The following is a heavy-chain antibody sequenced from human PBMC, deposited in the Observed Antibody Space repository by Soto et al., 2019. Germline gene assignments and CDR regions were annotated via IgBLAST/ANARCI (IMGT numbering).Heavy chain of an antibody. CDR2: TSGSGSET. V-gene: IGHV3-23*01. D-gene: IGHD3-10*01. J-gene: IGHJ6*02. CDR1: GFTFSSYG. CDR3: AKRYYGSGSTYGMDV. Sequence: PGGSLRLSCAASGFTFSSYGMNWVRQAPGKGLEWVSATSGSGSETYYADSVKGRFTISRDNSKNTLYLQMNSLRAEDTAVYYCAKRYYGSGSTYGMDVWGQGTTVTVSS.